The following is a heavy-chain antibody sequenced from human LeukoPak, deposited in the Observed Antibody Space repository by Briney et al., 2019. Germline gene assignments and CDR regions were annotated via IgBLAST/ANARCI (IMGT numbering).Heavy chain of an antibody. CDR3: ARSTSSEYDIYHFDY. Sequence: GRSLRLSCAASGFTFSSYGMHSVRQAPGKGLEWVAVIWCDGNNKYYADSVKGRFTISRDNSKNTLYLQMNSLRAEDTAVYYCARSTSSEYDIYHFDYWGQGTLVTVSS. CDR1: GFTFSSYG. J-gene: IGHJ4*02. CDR2: IWCDGNNK. V-gene: IGHV3-33*01. D-gene: IGHD3-9*01.